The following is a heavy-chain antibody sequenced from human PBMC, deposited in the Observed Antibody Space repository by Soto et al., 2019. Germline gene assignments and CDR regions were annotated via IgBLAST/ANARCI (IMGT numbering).Heavy chain of an antibody. CDR3: ATTGLGYSCGTVDY. D-gene: IGHD5-18*01. Sequence: QVQLQESGPGLVKPSETLSLTCTVSGGSVSGGSYYWSWIRQPPGKGLEWIGYIYYGGSTNYNPPLKSRVTISVDTSKNQFSLRLSSVTAADTAVYYCATTGLGYSCGTVDYWGQGTLVTVSS. CDR1: GGSVSGGSYY. CDR2: IYYGGST. V-gene: IGHV4-61*01. J-gene: IGHJ4*02.